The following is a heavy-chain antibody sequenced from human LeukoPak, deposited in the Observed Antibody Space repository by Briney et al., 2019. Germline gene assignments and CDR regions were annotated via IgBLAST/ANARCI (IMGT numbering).Heavy chain of an antibody. CDR1: GGTFSSYA. D-gene: IGHD6-6*01. V-gene: IGHV1-69*05. J-gene: IGHJ6*03. CDR2: IIPIFGTA. Sequence: SVKVSCKASGGTFSSYAISWVRQAPGRGLEWMGGIIPIFGTANYAQKFQGRVTITTDESTSTAYMELSSLRSEDTAVYYCASEYSSSGNYYYYMDVWGKGTTVAVSS. CDR3: ASEYSSSGNYYYYMDV.